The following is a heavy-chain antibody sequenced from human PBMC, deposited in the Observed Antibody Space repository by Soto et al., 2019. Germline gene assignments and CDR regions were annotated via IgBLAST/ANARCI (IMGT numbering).Heavy chain of an antibody. CDR3: AREYSSSWYNWFDP. D-gene: IGHD6-13*01. V-gene: IGHV4-59*01. CDR2: IYYSGST. Sequence: SETLSLTCTVSGGSISSYYWSWIRQPPGKGLEWIGYIYYSGSTNYNPSLKSRVTISVDTSKNQFSLKLSSVTAADTAVYYCAREYSSSWYNWFDPWGQGTLVTVSS. J-gene: IGHJ5*02. CDR1: GGSISSYY.